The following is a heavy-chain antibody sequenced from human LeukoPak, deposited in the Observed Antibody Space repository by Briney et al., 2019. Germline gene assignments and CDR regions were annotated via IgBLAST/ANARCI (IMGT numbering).Heavy chain of an antibody. Sequence: SVKVSCKASGGTFSSTTINWVRQAPGQGLEWMGGIIPIFGTANYAQKFQGRVTITADESTSTAYMELSSLRSEDTAVYYCARVGYSYGYYYYGMDVWGQGTTVTVSS. CDR1: GGTFSSTT. D-gene: IGHD5-18*01. J-gene: IGHJ6*02. V-gene: IGHV1-69*13. CDR3: ARVGYSYGYYYYGMDV. CDR2: IIPIFGTA.